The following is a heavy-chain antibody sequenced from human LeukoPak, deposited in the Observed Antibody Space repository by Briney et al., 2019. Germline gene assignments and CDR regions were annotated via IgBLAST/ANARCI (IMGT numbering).Heavy chain of an antibody. Sequence: GGSLRLSCAASGFTFSSYSMNWVRQAPGKGLEWVSSISSSSSYIYYADSVKGRFTISRDNAKNSLYLQMNSLRAEDTAVYYCARGLRFLEWLPPYCYYYGMDVWGQGTTVTVSS. CDR3: ARGLRFLEWLPPYCYYYGMDV. J-gene: IGHJ6*02. CDR1: GFTFSSYS. CDR2: ISSSSSYI. V-gene: IGHV3-21*01. D-gene: IGHD3-3*01.